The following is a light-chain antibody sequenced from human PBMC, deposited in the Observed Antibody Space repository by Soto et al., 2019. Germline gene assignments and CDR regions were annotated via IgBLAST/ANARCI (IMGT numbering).Light chain of an antibody. J-gene: IGKJ1*01. CDR3: QHYNSYSGA. CDR1: QTISSW. Sequence: DIQMTQSPSTLSGSVGDRVTITCRASQTISSWLAWYQQKPGKAPKLLIYKASTLKSGVPSRFSGSGSGTEFTLTISSLQPDDFATYHCQHYNSYSGAVGQVPKV. V-gene: IGKV1-5*03. CDR2: KAS.